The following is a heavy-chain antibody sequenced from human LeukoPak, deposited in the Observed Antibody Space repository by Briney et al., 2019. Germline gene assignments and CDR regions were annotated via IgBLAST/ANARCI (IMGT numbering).Heavy chain of an antibody. V-gene: IGHV4-4*07. CDR3: ASSPVVVPAAIDY. CDR1: GGTISSYY. Sequence: SETLSLTCTVSGGTISSYYWSWIRQPAGKGLEWIGRIYTSGSTNYNPSLQSRVTISVDKNKNQFSLNLSSVTAGDTGVYFCASSPVVVPAAIDYWGPGNLGTVSS. D-gene: IGHD2-2*01. CDR2: IYTSGST. J-gene: IGHJ4*02.